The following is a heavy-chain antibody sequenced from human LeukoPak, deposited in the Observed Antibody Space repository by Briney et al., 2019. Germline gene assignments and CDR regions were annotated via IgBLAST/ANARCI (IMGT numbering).Heavy chain of an antibody. J-gene: IGHJ5*02. Sequence: GGSLRLSCTASGFTFGDYAMSWVRQAPGKGLEWVGFIRSKAYGGTTEYAASVKGRFTISRDDSKSIAYLQMNSLKTEDTAVYYCTRENDYGDYANWFAPWGQGTLVTVSS. D-gene: IGHD4-17*01. CDR3: TRENDYGDYANWFAP. CDR2: IRSKAYGGTT. V-gene: IGHV3-49*04. CDR1: GFTFGDYA.